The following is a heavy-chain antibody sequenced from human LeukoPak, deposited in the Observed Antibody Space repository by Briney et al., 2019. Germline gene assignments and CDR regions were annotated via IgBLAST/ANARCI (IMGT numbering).Heavy chain of an antibody. J-gene: IGHJ5*02. D-gene: IGHD6-13*01. CDR3: ARVLGIAATGTYNWFDP. CDR1: GGSFSGYY. V-gene: IGHV4-34*01. Sequence: SETLSLTCAVYGGSFSGYYWSWIRQPPGKGLEWIGENNHSGSTNYNPSLKSRVTISVDTSKNQFSLKLSSVTAADTAVYYCARVLGIAATGTYNWFDPCGQGTLVTVSS. CDR2: NNHSGST.